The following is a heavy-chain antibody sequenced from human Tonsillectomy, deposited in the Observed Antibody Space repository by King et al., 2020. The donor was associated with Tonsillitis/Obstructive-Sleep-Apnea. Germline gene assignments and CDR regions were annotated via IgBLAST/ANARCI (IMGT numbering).Heavy chain of an antibody. D-gene: IGHD1-26*01. CDR3: TTDRIWGDTEVGRYYYYMDV. J-gene: IGHJ6*03. CDR1: GFTFSNAW. Sequence: DVQLVESGGGLVKPGESLRLSCAASGFTFSNAWMSWVRQAPGKGLEWVGRIKSKPDGGTTDYAAPGKGRCTISRDDSKNTLYLQMNSLKTEDTGVYYCTTDRIWGDTEVGRYYYYMDVWGKGTTVTVSS. V-gene: IGHV3-15*01. CDR2: IKSKPDGGTT.